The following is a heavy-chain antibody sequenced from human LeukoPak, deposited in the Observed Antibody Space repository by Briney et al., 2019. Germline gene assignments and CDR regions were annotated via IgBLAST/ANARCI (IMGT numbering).Heavy chain of an antibody. CDR1: GFTFSTYW. J-gene: IGHJ5*02. D-gene: IGHD2/OR15-2a*01. CDR2: INTDVSRT. V-gene: IGHV3-74*01. CDR3: ARDRNSMMRAWFDP. Sequence: PGGSLRPSCAASGFTFSTYWMHWVRQAPGKGLVWVSRINTDVSRTSYADSVKGRFTISRDDAKNTLYLQMNSLRVEDMAVYYCARDRNSMMRAWFDPWGQGTLVTVSS.